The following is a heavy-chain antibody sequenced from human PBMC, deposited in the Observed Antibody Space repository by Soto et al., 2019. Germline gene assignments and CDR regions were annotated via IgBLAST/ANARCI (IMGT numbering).Heavy chain of an antibody. J-gene: IGHJ5*02. CDR2: IYYSGST. Sequence: SETLSLTCTVSGGSLSSSGYYWGWIRQPPGKGLEYIGSIYYSGSTYYNPSLKSRVTISVDTSKNYFSLKLRSVTAADTAVYYCARQAHHDNWFDPWGQGTLVTVSS. CDR1: GGSLSSSGYY. V-gene: IGHV4-39*01. CDR3: ARQAHHDNWFDP.